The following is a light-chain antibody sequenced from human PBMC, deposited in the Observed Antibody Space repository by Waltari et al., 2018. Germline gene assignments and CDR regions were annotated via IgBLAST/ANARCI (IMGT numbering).Light chain of an antibody. CDR3: SSYISSSTLEL. CDR2: DVS. V-gene: IGLV2-14*03. J-gene: IGLJ2*01. Sequence: QSALTQPASVSGSPGQSITISCTGTSSDVGGYNYVSWYQQHPGKAPKFMIYDVSNRPSGVSNRFSGSKSGNTASLTISGLQAEDEADYYCSSYISSSTLELFGGGTSLTVL. CDR1: SSDVGGYNY.